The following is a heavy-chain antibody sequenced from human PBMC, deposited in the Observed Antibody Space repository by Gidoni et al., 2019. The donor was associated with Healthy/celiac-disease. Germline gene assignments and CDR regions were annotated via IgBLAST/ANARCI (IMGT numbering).Heavy chain of an antibody. CDR1: GGSISSYY. J-gene: IGHJ6*02. CDR2: IYYSGST. CDR3: AGLPRSSYDFWSGYYSGYGMDV. V-gene: IGHV4-59*01. D-gene: IGHD3-3*01. Sequence: QVQLQESGPGLVKPSETLSLTCTVSGGSISSYYWSWIRQPPGKGLEWIGYIYYSGSTNYNPSLKSRVTISVDTSKNQFSLKLSSVTAADTAVYYCAGLPRSSYDFWSGYYSGYGMDVWGQGTTVTVSS.